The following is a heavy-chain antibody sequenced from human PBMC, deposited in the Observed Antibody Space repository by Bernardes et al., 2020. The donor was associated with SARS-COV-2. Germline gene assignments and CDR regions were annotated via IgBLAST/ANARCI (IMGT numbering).Heavy chain of an antibody. Sequence: SETLSLTCTVSGGSISSFYWSWIRQPPGKGLEWIGYIYYSGRTNYNPSLKSRVTISVDTSKNQFSLKLSSVTAADTAVYYCARSDSSTSGWSRGAFDIWGQGTMVTVSS. CDR2: IYYSGRT. D-gene: IGHD6-19*01. J-gene: IGHJ3*02. CDR1: GGSISSFY. V-gene: IGHV4-59*01. CDR3: ARSDSSTSGWSRGAFDI.